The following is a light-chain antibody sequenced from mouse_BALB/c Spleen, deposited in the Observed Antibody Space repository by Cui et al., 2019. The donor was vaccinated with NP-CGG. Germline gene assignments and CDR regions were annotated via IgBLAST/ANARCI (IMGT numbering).Light chain of an antibody. CDR2: GTN. CDR1: TGAVTTSNY. V-gene: IGLV1*01. J-gene: IGLJ1*01. Sequence: QAFVPQESALTTSPGETVTLTCRSSTGAVTTSNYDNWVQEKPDHLFTGLIGGTNNRAPGVPARFSGSLIGDKAALTITGAQTEDETIYFCALWYSNHWVFGGGTKLTVL. CDR3: ALWYSNHWV.